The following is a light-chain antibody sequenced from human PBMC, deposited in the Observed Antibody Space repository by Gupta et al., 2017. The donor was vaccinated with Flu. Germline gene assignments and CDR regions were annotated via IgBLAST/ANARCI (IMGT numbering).Light chain of an antibody. Sequence: QSALTQPASVSGSPVQSIAISCTGTSSDVGGYNYVSWYQQHPGKAPKLTVFEVSNRPAGVSNRFSGSKSGNTASLTISGLQAEDEADYYCSSHTSSGAYVFGTGTKVTVL. J-gene: IGLJ1*01. CDR3: SSHTSSGAYV. CDR2: EVS. V-gene: IGLV2-14*01. CDR1: SSDVGGYNY.